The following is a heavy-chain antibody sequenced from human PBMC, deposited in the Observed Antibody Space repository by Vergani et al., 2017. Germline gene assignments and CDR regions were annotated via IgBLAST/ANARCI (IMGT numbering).Heavy chain of an antibody. J-gene: IGHJ4*02. CDR3: ARDAGGSDYYGSGSLDY. D-gene: IGHD3-10*01. CDR2: MNPNSGNT. CDR1: GYTFTSYD. Sequence: QVQLVQSGAEVKKPGASVKVSCKASGYTFTSYDINWVRQATGQGLEWMGWMNPNSGNTGYAQKFQGRVTMTRNTSISTAYMELRSLRSDDTAVYYCARDAGGSDYYGSGSLDYWGQGTLVTVSS. V-gene: IGHV1-8*02.